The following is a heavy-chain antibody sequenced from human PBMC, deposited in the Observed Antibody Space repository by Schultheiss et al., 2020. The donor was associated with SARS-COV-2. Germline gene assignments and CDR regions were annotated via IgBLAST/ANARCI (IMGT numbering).Heavy chain of an antibody. CDR1: GYTFTSYG. J-gene: IGHJ6*02. V-gene: IGHV1-18*01. Sequence: ASVKVSCKASGYTFTSYGISWVRQAPGQGLEWMGWTNPKRGATYYAQKFQGRVTITRDTSASTAYMELSSLRSEDTAVYYCARGDYDFWSGYYSGVSYYGMDVWGQGTTVTVSS. D-gene: IGHD3-3*01. CDR3: ARGDYDFWSGYYSGVSYYGMDV. CDR2: TNPKRGAT.